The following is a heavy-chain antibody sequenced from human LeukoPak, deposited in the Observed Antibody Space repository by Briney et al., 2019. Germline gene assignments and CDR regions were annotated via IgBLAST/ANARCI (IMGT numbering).Heavy chain of an antibody. CDR3: ARVDYGDYRFDY. J-gene: IGHJ4*02. V-gene: IGHV4-31*03. CDR2: IYYSGST. D-gene: IGHD4-17*01. Sequence: MSSQTLSLTCTVSGGSISSGGYYWSWIRQHPGKGLEWIAYIYYSGSTYYNPSLKSRVTISVDTSKNQFSLKLSSVTAADTAVYYCARVDYGDYRFDYWGQGTLVTVSS. CDR1: GGSISSGGYY.